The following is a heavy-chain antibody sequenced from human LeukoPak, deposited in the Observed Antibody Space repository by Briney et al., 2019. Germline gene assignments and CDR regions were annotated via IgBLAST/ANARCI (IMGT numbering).Heavy chain of an antibody. Sequence: SETLSLTCTVSGYSISSGYYWSWIRQPAGKGLEWIGRIYTSGSTNYNPSLKSRVTMSVDTSKNQFSLKLSSVTAADTAVYYCARAVEGGYSSSSWGYYYYMDVWGKGTTVTVSS. J-gene: IGHJ6*03. CDR2: IYTSGST. V-gene: IGHV4-4*07. CDR3: ARAVEGGYSSSSWGYYYYMDV. CDR1: GYSISSGYY. D-gene: IGHD6-6*01.